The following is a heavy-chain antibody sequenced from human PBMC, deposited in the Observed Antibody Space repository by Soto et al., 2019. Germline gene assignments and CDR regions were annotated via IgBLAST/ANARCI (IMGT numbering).Heavy chain of an antibody. CDR3: VQQWRHGMDV. CDR1: GYSFTSYW. Sequence: PGESLKISCKGSGYSFTSYWISWVRQMPGKGLEWMGRIDPSDSYTNYSPSFQGHVAISADKSISTAYLQWSSLKASDTAMYYCVQQWRHGMDVWGQGTTVTVSS. D-gene: IGHD6-19*01. CDR2: IDPSDSYT. V-gene: IGHV5-10-1*01. J-gene: IGHJ6*02.